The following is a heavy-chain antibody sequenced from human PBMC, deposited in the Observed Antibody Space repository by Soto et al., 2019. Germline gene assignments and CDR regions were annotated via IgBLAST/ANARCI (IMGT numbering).Heavy chain of an antibody. CDR1: GYTFTSYY. CDR2: INPSGGST. Sequence: ASVKVSCKASGYTFTSYYMHWVRQAPGQGLERMGIINPSGGSTSYAQKFQGRVTMTRDTSTSTVYMELSSLRSEDTAVYYCARGGSSSWSLGPFGYWGQGTLVTVSS. J-gene: IGHJ4*02. V-gene: IGHV1-46*01. D-gene: IGHD6-13*01. CDR3: ARGGSSSWSLGPFGY.